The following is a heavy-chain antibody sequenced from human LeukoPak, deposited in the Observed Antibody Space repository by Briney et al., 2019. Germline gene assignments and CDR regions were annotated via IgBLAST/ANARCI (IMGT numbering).Heavy chain of an antibody. Sequence: GRSLRLSCGASGFTFDDYAMHWVRQAPGKGLEWVSGISWNSGSIGYADSLKGRFTISRDNAKNSLYLQMNSLRAEDTALYYCAKGIAVADAFDIWGQGTMVTVSS. J-gene: IGHJ3*02. CDR3: AKGIAVADAFDI. CDR2: ISWNSGSI. CDR1: GFTFDDYA. V-gene: IGHV3-9*01. D-gene: IGHD6-19*01.